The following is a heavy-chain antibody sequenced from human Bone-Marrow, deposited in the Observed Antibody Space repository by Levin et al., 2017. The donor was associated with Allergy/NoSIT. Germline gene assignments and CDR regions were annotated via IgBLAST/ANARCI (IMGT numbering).Heavy chain of an antibody. CDR1: GFTFSSYS. V-gene: IGHV3-48*02. J-gene: IGHJ4*02. CDR2: ISSSSSTI. CDR3: ARDGIGTAMDFTGQFDY. Sequence: GGSLRLSCAASGFTFSSYSMNWVRQAPGKGLEWVSYISSSSSTIYYADSVKGRFTISRDNAKNSLYLQMNSLRDEDTAVYYCARDGIGTAMDFTGQFDYWGQGTLVTVSS. D-gene: IGHD5-18*01.